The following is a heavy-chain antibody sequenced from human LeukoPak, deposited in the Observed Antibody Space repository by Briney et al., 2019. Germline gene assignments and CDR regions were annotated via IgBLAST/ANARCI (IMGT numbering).Heavy chain of an antibody. CDR1: GFTFSSYE. V-gene: IGHV3-48*03. Sequence: GGSLRLSCAASGFTFSSYEMNWVRQAPGKGLEWVSYISSSGSTIYYADSVKDRFTISRDNAKSSLYLQMNSLRAEDTAVYYCARVLCGGDCWGGRGAFDIWGQGTMVTVSS. J-gene: IGHJ3*02. D-gene: IGHD2-21*02. CDR3: ARVLCGGDCWGGRGAFDI. CDR2: ISSSGSTI.